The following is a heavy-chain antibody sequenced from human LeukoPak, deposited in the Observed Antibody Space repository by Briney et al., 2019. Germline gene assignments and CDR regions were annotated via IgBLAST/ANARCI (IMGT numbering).Heavy chain of an antibody. J-gene: IGHJ6*02. CDR2: INQSGNT. CDR3: ARGAPHYGMDV. Sequence: SETLSLTCAVYGGSFSAYHWSWIRQPPGKGLEWIGEINQSGNTKYNPSLKGRVTLSVDTSKIQFSLKLTSVTVADTAVYYCARGAPHYGMDVWGQGTTVTVSS. CDR1: GGSFSAYH. V-gene: IGHV4-34*01.